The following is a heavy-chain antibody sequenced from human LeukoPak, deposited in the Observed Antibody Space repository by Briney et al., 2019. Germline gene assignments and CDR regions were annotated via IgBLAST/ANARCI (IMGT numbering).Heavy chain of an antibody. CDR3: ARTSSGYYDSSGHQVDAFDI. Sequence: GGSLKLSCAASGFTFSSYSMNWVRQAPGKGLEWVSSISSSSSYIYYADSVKGRFTISRDNAKNSLYLQMNSLRAEDTAVYYCARTSSGYYDSSGHQVDAFDIWGQGTMVTVSS. D-gene: IGHD3-22*01. CDR1: GFTFSSYS. CDR2: ISSSSSYI. J-gene: IGHJ3*02. V-gene: IGHV3-21*01.